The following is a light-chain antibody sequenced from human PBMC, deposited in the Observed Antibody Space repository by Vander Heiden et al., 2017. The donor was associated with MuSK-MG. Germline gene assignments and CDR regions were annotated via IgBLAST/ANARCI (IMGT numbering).Light chain of an antibody. J-gene: IGKJ1*01. CDR1: QGIRDN. CDR3: QHPENSPWT. V-gene: IGKV1-17*01. CDR2: LAS. Sequence: DIQMTQSPSSLSASVGDRVTITCRASQGIRDNLGWYQQKPGKAPKRLIYLASILQSWVTSRFRGSGFGTEFTLTISSLHPEDFAAYYCQHPENSPWTFGQGTKVEIK.